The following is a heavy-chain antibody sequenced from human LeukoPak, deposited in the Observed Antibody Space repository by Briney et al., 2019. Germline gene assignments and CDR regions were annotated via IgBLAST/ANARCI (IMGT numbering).Heavy chain of an antibody. D-gene: IGHD3-22*01. CDR2: MNPNSGNT. J-gene: IGHJ5*02. V-gene: IGHV1-8*03. Sequence: ASVKVSCKASGYTFTSYDINWVRQATGQGLEWMGWMNPNSGNTGYAQKFQGRVTITRNTSISTAYMELSSLRSGDTAVYYCARGHQGDSSGYVFDPWGQGTLVTVSS. CDR1: GYTFTSYD. CDR3: ARGHQGDSSGYVFDP.